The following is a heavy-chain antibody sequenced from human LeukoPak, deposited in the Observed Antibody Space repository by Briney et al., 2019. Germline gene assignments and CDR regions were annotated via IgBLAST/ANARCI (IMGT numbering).Heavy chain of an antibody. CDR3: ARSPRRLFYESSGYSYFDS. CDR1: GGSISSYY. Sequence: SETLSLTCTVSGGSISSYYWSWIRQPAGKGLEWIGRIYTSGSTNYNPSLKSRVTMSVDTSKNQFSLKLSSVTAADTAVYYCARSPRRLFYESSGYSYFDSWGQRTLVTVSS. J-gene: IGHJ4*02. D-gene: IGHD3-22*01. CDR2: IYTSGST. V-gene: IGHV4-4*07.